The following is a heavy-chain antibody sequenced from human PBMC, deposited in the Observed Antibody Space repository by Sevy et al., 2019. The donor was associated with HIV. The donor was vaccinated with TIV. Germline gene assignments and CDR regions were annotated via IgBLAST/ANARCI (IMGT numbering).Heavy chain of an antibody. J-gene: IGHJ6*02. CDR3: ASSDATSRFGYYYFAMDF. V-gene: IGHV3-48*02. CDR1: GFTFNTYN. CDR2: ISYTSTTI. Sequence: GGSLRLSCAVSGFTFNTYNMNWVRQAPGKGLEWVSYISYTSTTIYYADSMRGRFTISRDNAKNTLYLQMNSLGDEDTAVYYCASSDATSRFGYYYFAMDFWGQGTSVTVSS. D-gene: IGHD3-22*01.